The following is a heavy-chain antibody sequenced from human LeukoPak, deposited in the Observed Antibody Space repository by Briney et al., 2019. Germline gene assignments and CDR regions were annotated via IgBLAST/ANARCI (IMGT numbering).Heavy chain of an antibody. CDR2: ISSSSSYI. D-gene: IGHD7-27*01. CDR3: ARRGDIWGYYFDY. Sequence: PGGSLRLSCAASGFTFSSYGMHWVRQAPGKGLEWVSSISSSSSYIYYADSVKGRFTISRDNAKNSLYLQMNSLRAEDTAVYYCARRGDIWGYYFDYWGQGTLVTVSS. J-gene: IGHJ4*02. CDR1: GFTFSSYG. V-gene: IGHV3-21*01.